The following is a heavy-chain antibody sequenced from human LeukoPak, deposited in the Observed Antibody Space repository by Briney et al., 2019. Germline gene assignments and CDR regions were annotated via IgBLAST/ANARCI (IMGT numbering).Heavy chain of an antibody. CDR1: GFTFSSFW. CDR2: IKQDGSQK. Sequence: GGSLRLSCAASGFTFSSFWMNWVRQAPGKGLEWVANIKQDGSQKYYVDSVKGRFTISRDNAKNSLYLQIDSLRAEDTAVYFCARDASGDSYGDYWGQGTLVTVSS. D-gene: IGHD5-18*01. J-gene: IGHJ4*02. V-gene: IGHV3-7*01. CDR3: ARDASGDSYGDY.